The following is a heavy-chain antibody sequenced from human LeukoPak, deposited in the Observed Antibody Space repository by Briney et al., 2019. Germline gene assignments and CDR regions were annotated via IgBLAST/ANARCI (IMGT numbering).Heavy chain of an antibody. D-gene: IGHD3-3*01. J-gene: IGHJ4*02. Sequence: GGSVRLSCAAAGFTLNNYWMSWVRQAPGKGLEWVANIKKDGSEKNYVDSVKGRFTISRDNAENSLYLQMNSLRAEDTAVYYCARDAETYDWSGGYFDYWGQGTLVTVSS. CDR3: ARDAETYDWSGGYFDY. CDR1: GFTLNNYW. V-gene: IGHV3-7*01. CDR2: IKKDGSEK.